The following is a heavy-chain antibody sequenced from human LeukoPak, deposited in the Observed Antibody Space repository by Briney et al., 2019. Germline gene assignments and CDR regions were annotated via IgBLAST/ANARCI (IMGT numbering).Heavy chain of an antibody. Sequence: PSETLSLTCTVSGGSISSGSYDWSWIRQPAGRGLELIGRIYTRGSANYNPSPKNRVIISVDTSKNQLSLKLSSVTAADTAVYYCARDRGSGSYYPFGYWGQGTLVTVSS. CDR1: GGSISSGSYD. D-gene: IGHD3-10*01. V-gene: IGHV4-61*02. CDR2: IYTRGSA. J-gene: IGHJ4*02. CDR3: ARDRGSGSYYPFGY.